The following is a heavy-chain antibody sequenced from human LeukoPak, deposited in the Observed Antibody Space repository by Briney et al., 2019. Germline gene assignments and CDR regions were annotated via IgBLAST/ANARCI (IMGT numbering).Heavy chain of an antibody. CDR1: GYTFTSYY. J-gene: IGHJ6*02. V-gene: IGHV1-46*01. CDR2: INPSGGST. Sequence: GASVKVSCKASGYTFTSYYMHWVRQAPGQGLEWMGIINPSGGSTSYAQTFQGRVTMTRDTSTSTVYMELSSLRSEDTAVYYCARDSPGVARFLEWYHLSMDVWGQGTTVTVSS. D-gene: IGHD3-3*01. CDR3: ARDSPGVARFLEWYHLSMDV.